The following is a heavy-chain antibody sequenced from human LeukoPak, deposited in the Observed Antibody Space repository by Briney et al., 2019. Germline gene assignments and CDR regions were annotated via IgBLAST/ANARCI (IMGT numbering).Heavy chain of an antibody. CDR1: GFTFSSYA. J-gene: IGHJ4*02. D-gene: IGHD2-15*01. V-gene: IGHV3-21*01. CDR2: IGGSGSDT. Sequence: GGSLRLSCAASGFTFSSYAMSWVRQVPGKGLESIAYIGGSGSDTNYADSVRGRFTISRDNARSSLFLQMNSLTAEDSAVYFCVRHTRTAAFWGQGALVTVSS. CDR3: VRHTRTAAF.